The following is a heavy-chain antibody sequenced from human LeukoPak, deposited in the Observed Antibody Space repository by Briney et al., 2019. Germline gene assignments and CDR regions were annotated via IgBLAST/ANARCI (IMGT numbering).Heavy chain of an antibody. Sequence: SETLSLTCTVSGGSISSGGYYWSWIRQHPGKGLEWIGYIYYSGSTYYNPSLKSRVTISVDTSKNQISLKLSSVTAADTAVYYCARGGSNYYDSNWFDPWGQGTLVTVSS. CDR2: IYYSGST. V-gene: IGHV4-31*03. D-gene: IGHD3-22*01. CDR3: ARGGSNYYDSNWFDP. J-gene: IGHJ5*02. CDR1: GGSISSGGYY.